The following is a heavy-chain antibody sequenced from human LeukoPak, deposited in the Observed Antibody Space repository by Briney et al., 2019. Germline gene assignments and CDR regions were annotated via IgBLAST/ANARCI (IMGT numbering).Heavy chain of an antibody. D-gene: IGHD4-23*01. J-gene: IGHJ5*02. CDR1: GYTFTSYY. CDR3: ARDNSVEDTAWWFDP. V-gene: IGHV1-46*01. Sequence: ASVKVSCKASGYTFTSYYMHWVRQAPGQGLEWMGIINSSGGSTSYAQKSQGRVTMTRDMSTSTDYMELSSLRSEDTAVYYCARDNSVEDTAWWFDPWGQGTLVTVSS. CDR2: INSSGGST.